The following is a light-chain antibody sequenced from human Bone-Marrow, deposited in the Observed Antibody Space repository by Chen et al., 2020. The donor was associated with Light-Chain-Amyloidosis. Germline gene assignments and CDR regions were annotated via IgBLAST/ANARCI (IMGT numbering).Light chain of an antibody. CDR3: QQSYTALIT. J-gene: IGKJ4*01. Sequence: DIQMTQSPSSLSASVGDRVTITCRASQTISRSLSWYQHKPWKAPKLLIYGASTLQGGVPSRFSGSGSGTQFTLTITSLQPEDFATYFCQQSYTALITFGRGTKVEI. CDR2: GAS. V-gene: IGKV1-39*01. CDR1: QTISRS.